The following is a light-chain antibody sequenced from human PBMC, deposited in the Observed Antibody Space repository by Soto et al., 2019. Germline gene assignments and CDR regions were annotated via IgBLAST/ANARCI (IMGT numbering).Light chain of an antibody. V-gene: IGKV3-20*01. CDR1: QSVGSNY. Sequence: EIVLTQSPGTLSLSPGERATLSCRASQSVGSNYLAWYQQKPGQAPRLLIYGASSRATGIPDTFSGSGSGTDFTLTISRLEPDDFAVYYCQQYSTSPFTFGPGTKVHIQ. CDR2: GAS. J-gene: IGKJ3*01. CDR3: QQYSTSPFT.